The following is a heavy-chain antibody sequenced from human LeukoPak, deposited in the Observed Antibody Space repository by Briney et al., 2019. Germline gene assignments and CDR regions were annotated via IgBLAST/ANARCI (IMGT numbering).Heavy chain of an antibody. D-gene: IGHD3-10*01. CDR2: INHSGST. CDR3: ARVGRYPTYYYGSGSYYSPFDY. Sequence: KPSETLSLTCAVYGGSFSGYYWSWIRQPPGKGLEWIGEINHSGSTNYNPSLKSRVTISVDTSKNQFSLKLSSVTAADTAVYYCARVGRYPTYYYGSGSYYSPFDYWGQGTLVTVSS. J-gene: IGHJ4*02. CDR1: GGSFSGYY. V-gene: IGHV4-34*01.